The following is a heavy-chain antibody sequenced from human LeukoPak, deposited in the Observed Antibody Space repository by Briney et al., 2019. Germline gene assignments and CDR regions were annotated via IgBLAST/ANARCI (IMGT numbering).Heavy chain of an antibody. V-gene: IGHV3-23*01. D-gene: IGHD2-2*01. CDR3: ATDRRTLDAFDV. CDR2: ISGSGGST. CDR1: GFTFSSYA. J-gene: IGHJ3*01. Sequence: PGGSLRLSCAASGFTFSSYAMSWVRQAPGKGLEWVSAISGSGGSTYYADSVKGRFTISRDNSKNTLYLQMNSLTTEDTAVYYCATDRRTLDAFDVWGQETMVTVSS.